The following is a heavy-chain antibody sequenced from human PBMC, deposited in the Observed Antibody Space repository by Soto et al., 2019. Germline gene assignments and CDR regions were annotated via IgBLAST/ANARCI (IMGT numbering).Heavy chain of an antibody. CDR2: IKSKTDGGTT. CDR3: TTARRIVGATASIDY. CDR1: GFTFSNAW. D-gene: IGHD1-26*01. J-gene: IGHJ4*02. V-gene: IGHV3-15*01. Sequence: GGSLRLSCAASGFTFSNAWMSWVRQAPGKGLEWVGRIKSKTDGGTTDYAAPVKGRFTISRDDSKNTLYLQMNSLKTEDTAVYYCTTARRIVGATASIDYWGQGTLVTVSS.